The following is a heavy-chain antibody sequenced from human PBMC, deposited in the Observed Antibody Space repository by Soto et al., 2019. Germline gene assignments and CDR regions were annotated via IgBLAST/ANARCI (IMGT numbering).Heavy chain of an antibody. D-gene: IGHD3-10*01. CDR3: ARVPLILWFGELWGEDY. J-gene: IGHJ4*02. V-gene: IGHV1-18*01. CDR2: ISAYNGNT. CDR1: GYTFTSYG. Sequence: ASVKVSCKASGYTFTSYGISWVRQAPGQGLEWMGWISAYNGNTNYAQKLQGRVTMTTDISTSTAYMELRSLRSDDTAVYYCARVPLILWFGELWGEDYWGQGTLVTVSS.